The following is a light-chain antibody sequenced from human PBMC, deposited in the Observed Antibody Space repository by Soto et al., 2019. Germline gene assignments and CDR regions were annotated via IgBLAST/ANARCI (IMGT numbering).Light chain of an antibody. J-gene: IGKJ1*01. Sequence: DIQSTQSPSFLSASVGDRVSIPCRASQGIASYLAWFQQKPGKAPELLILAASTLRSGVPSRFSGSGSGTDFTLTVSSLQPEDFGTYYCQQLYNYPRTFGQGTKV. CDR3: QQLYNYPRT. CDR2: AAS. V-gene: IGKV1-9*01. CDR1: QGIASY.